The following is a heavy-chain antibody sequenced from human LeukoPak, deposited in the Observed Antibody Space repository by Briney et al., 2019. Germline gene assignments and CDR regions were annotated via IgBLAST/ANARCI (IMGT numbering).Heavy chain of an antibody. CDR3: ARPGPDFWSGYYCAFDI. J-gene: IGHJ3*02. V-gene: IGHV3-20*04. CDR2: INWNGGST. CDR1: GFTFDDYG. Sequence: PGGSLRLSCAASGFTFDDYGMSWVRQAPGKGLEWVSGINWNGGSTGYADSVKGRFTISRDNAKNSLYLQMNSLRAEDTALYYCARPGPDFWSGYYCAFDIWGQGTMVTVSS. D-gene: IGHD3-3*01.